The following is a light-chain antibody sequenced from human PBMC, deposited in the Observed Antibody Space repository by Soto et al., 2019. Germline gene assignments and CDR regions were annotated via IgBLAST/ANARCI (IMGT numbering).Light chain of an antibody. CDR3: QQYRSLIT. Sequence: EIVLTQSPGTLSLSPGERATLSCRANQSVSSSYLAWYQQKPGQAPRLLIYGASSRATGIPDRFSGSGSGTDFTLTINRLEPEDSAVYYCQQYRSLITFGQGTRLEIK. J-gene: IGKJ5*01. CDR2: GAS. CDR1: QSVSSSY. V-gene: IGKV3-20*01.